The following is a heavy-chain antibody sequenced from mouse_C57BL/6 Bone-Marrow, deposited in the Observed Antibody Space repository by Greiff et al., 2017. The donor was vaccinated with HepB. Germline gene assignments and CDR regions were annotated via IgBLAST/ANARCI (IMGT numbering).Heavy chain of an antibody. CDR1: GYTFTDYY. J-gene: IGHJ4*01. CDR2: IFPGSGST. CDR3: ARRAANWEAMDY. V-gene: IGHV1-75*01. Sequence: VKLMESGPELVKPGASVKISCKASGYTFTDYYINWVKQRPGQGLEWIGWIFPGSGSTYYNEKFKGKATLTVDKSSSTAYMQRSSLTSEDSAVYYCARRAANWEAMDYWGQGTSVTVSS. D-gene: IGHD4-1*01.